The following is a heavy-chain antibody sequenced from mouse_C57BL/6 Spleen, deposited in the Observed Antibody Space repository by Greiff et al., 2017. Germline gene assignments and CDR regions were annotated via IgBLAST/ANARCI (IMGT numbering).Heavy chain of an antibody. D-gene: IGHD2-2*01. CDR3: ARTNGYDGYAMDY. CDR1: GFSLTSYG. CDR2: IWGGGST. V-gene: IGHV2-9*01. J-gene: IGHJ4*01. Sequence: VKLMESGPGLVAPSQRLYITCTVSGFSLTSYGVDWVRQPPGKGLEWLGVIWGGGSTNYNSALMSRLSISKDNYKSQVFLKMNSLHTDDTAMYYCARTNGYDGYAMDYWGQGTSVTVSS.